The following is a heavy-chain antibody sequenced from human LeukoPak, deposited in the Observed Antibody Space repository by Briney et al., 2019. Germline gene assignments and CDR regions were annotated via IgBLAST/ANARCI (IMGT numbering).Heavy chain of an antibody. V-gene: IGHV1-8*03. J-gene: IGHJ4*02. D-gene: IGHD5-12*01. CDR3: ARDPGSGYEEHFDY. Sequence: ASVKVSCKASGYTFTSYDINWVRQATGQGLEWMGWMNPNSGNTGYAQKFQGRVTITRNISISTAYMELSSLRSEDTAVYYCARDPGSGYEEHFDYWGQGTLVTVSS. CDR1: GYTFTSYD. CDR2: MNPNSGNT.